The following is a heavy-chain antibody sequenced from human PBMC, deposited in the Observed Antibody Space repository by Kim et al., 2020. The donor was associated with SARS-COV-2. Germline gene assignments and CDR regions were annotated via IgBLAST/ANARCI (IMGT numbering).Heavy chain of an antibody. J-gene: IGHJ4*02. D-gene: IGHD3-10*01. CDR2: IYSGGST. V-gene: IGHV3-66*01. CDR1: GFTVSSNY. Sequence: GGSLRLSCAASGFTVSSNYMSWVRQAPGKGLEWVSVIYSGGSTYYADSVKGRFTISRDNSKNTLFLQMNRLRAEDTAVFYCASGINYGASDNYFDYWGQG. CDR3: ASGINYGASDNYFDY.